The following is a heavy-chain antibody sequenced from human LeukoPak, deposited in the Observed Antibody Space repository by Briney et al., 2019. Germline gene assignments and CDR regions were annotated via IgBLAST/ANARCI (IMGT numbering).Heavy chain of an antibody. D-gene: IGHD3-16*01. CDR3: TRPAYTAAYDL. CDR2: ISASGDST. V-gene: IGHV3-23*01. Sequence: GGSLRLSCAASGFTFSTYAMSWVRQAPGKGLEWVSVISASGDSTYYAGSTYNSDSVKGRFTISRDNSKNTLYLQMSSLRAEDTAVYYCTRPAYTAAYDLWGQGTMVTVSS. CDR1: GFTFSTYA. J-gene: IGHJ3*01.